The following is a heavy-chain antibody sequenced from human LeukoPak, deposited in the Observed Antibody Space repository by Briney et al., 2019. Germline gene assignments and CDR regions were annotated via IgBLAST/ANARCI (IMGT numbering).Heavy chain of an antibody. V-gene: IGHV3-21*01. J-gene: IGHJ5*02. CDR3: VRIIGTGWFDP. D-gene: IGHD6-13*01. CDR1: GFIFSDSA. Sequence: PGGSLRLSCAASGFIFSDSAMSWVRQAPGKGLEYVSSISSSRSFIYYADSVKGRFTISRDNANKSLFLQINSLRAEDTAIYYWVRIIGTGWFDPWGQGTLVTLSS. CDR2: ISSSRSFI.